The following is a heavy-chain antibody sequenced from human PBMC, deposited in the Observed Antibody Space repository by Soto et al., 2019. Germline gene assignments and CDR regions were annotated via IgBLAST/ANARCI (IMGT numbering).Heavy chain of an antibody. Sequence: PGGSLRLSCAASGFTFSSYVMHWFRQAPGKGLEWVAVISYDGSNKYYADSVKGRFTISRDNSKNTLYLQMSSLRAEDTAVYYCAKDERSSSKVYYYYGMDVWGQGTTVTVSS. D-gene: IGHD6-6*01. CDR2: ISYDGSNK. CDR1: GFTFSSYV. CDR3: AKDERSSSKVYYYYGMDV. J-gene: IGHJ6*02. V-gene: IGHV3-30*18.